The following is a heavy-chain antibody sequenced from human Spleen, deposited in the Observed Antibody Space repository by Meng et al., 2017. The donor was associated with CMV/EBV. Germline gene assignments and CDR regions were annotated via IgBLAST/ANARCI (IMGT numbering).Heavy chain of an antibody. CDR2: ISWNSGRI. V-gene: IGHV3-9*01. CDR1: GFIFDDYA. CDR3: AKDRYRVLSYYGMDV. J-gene: IGHJ6*02. Sequence: SLKISCAASGFIFDDYAFHWVRQAPGKGLEWVSGISWNSGRIVYADSVEGRFTISRDNAKNSLYLQMNSLRPEDTALYYCAKDRYRVLSYYGMDVWGQGTTVTVSS. D-gene: IGHD1-1*01.